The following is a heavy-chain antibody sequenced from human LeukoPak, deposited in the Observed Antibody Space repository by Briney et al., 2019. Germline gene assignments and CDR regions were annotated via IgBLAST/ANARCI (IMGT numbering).Heavy chain of an antibody. J-gene: IGHJ4*02. CDR2: IKEDGSVK. D-gene: IGHD5-24*01. CDR1: GFTFSNYW. Sequence: PGGSLRLSCEGSGFTFSNYWMSWVRQAPGKGLEWVANIKEDGSVKNYVDSVKGRFTISRDNTKNLLYLQMDSLRAEDTAVYYCARDRGWLQFDYWGQGTLVTVSS. CDR3: ARDRGWLQFDY. V-gene: IGHV3-7*01.